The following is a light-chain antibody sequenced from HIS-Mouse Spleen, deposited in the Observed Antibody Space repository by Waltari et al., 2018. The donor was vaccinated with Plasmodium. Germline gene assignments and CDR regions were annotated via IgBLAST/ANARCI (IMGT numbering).Light chain of an antibody. J-gene: IGLJ2*01. V-gene: IGLV2-8*01. CDR3: SSYAGSNNLV. CDR1: SRDVCGYHY. Sequence: QSALTQPPSASGSPGQSVTISCTATSRDVCGYHYVSWYQQHPGKAPKLMIYEVSKRPAGVPDRFSGSKSGNTASLTVSGLQAEDEADYYCSSYAGSNNLVFGGGTKLTVL. CDR2: EVS.